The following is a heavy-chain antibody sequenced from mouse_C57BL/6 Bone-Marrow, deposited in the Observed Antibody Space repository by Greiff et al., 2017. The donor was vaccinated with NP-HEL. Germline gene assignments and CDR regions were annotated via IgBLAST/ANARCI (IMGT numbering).Heavy chain of an antibody. D-gene: IGHD1-1*01. CDR1: GFTFSDAW. CDR2: IRNKANNHAT. CDR3: TRLPLTTVVATDFDV. J-gene: IGHJ1*03. Sequence: EVMLVESGGGLVQPGGSMKLSCAASGFTFSDAWMDWVRQSPEKGLEWVAEIRNKANNHATYYAESVKGRFTISRDDSKSSVYLQMNSLRAEDTGIYYCTRLPLTTVVATDFDVWGTGTTVTVSS. V-gene: IGHV6-6*01.